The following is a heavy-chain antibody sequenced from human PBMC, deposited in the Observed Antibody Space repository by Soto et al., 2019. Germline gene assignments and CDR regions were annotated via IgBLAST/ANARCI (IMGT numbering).Heavy chain of an antibody. V-gene: IGHV1-46*01. CDR1: GYTFTSYY. Sequence: GASVKVSCKSSGYTFTSYYMHWVRQAPGQGLEWMGIINPSGGSTSYAQKFQGRVTMTRDTSTSTVYMELSSLRSDDTAVYYCASGIAVAFLFDYWGQGTLVTVSS. J-gene: IGHJ4*02. CDR2: INPSGGST. CDR3: ASGIAVAFLFDY. D-gene: IGHD6-19*01.